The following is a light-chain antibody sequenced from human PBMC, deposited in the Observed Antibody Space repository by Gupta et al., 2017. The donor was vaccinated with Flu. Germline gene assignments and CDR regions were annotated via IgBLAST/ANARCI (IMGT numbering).Light chain of an antibody. CDR1: QSVSSY. CDR3: QQTYTYPPSLT. Sequence: MQLTQYPSSLSASVANTITLSCRASQSVSSYLNWYKQKPGKAPRLLIYASSSLQSGVPSRVSCSGSGTDFTLTISSLQPEDFATYDCQQTYTYPPSLTFGGGTKVEI. CDR2: ASS. V-gene: IGKV1-39*01. J-gene: IGKJ4*01.